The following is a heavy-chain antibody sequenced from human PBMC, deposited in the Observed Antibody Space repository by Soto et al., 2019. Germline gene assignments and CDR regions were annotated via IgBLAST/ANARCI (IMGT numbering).Heavy chain of an antibody. J-gene: IGHJ5*02. CDR2: IYYSGST. V-gene: IGHV4-39*01. D-gene: IGHD6-13*01. CDR1: GGSISSSSYY. CDR3: ASSSIAAAGNGGYNWFDP. Sequence: PSETLSLTCTVSGGSISSSSYYWGWIRQPPGKGLEWIGSIYYSGSTYYNPSLKSRVTISVDTSKNQFSLKLSSVTAADTAVYYCASSSIAAAGNGGYNWFDPWGQGTLVTVSS.